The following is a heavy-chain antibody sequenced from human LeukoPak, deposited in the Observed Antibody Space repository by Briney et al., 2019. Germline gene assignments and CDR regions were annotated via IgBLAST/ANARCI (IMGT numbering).Heavy chain of an antibody. V-gene: IGHV3-30*04. D-gene: IGHD2-2*01. CDR2: ISYDGRNK. J-gene: IGHJ4*02. CDR1: GFTFSSYA. CDR3: AREGSTSCHFDY. Sequence: GSSLRLSCAPSGFTFSSYATHWVRQAPGKGREWVAVISYDGRNKYYADSVKGRFTISRDNSKNTLYLQMNSLRAEDTAVYYCAREGSTSCHFDYWGQGTLVTVSS.